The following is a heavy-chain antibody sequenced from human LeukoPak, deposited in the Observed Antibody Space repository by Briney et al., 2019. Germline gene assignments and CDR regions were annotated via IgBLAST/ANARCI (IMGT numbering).Heavy chain of an antibody. V-gene: IGHV3-30*18. D-gene: IGHD3-22*01. Sequence: GGSLRLSCAASGFTFSSYGMHWVRQAPGKGLEWVAVISYDGSNKYYADSVKGRFTISRDNSKNTLYLQMNSLRAEDTAVYYCAKTRDRGVPTYYYDSSGSSHFDLWGRGTLVTVSS. J-gene: IGHJ2*01. CDR2: ISYDGSNK. CDR1: GFTFSSYG. CDR3: AKTRDRGVPTYYYDSSGSSHFDL.